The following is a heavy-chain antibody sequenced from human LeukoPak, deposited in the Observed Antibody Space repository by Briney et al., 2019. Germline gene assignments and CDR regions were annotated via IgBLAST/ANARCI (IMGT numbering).Heavy chain of an antibody. Sequence: SETLSLTCTVWGGSMSSYYWSWIRQPPGKGLEWIGYIYYSGSTNYNPSLKSRVTISIDTSKNQFSLKLNSVTAADTGVYYCGTGYYDCECYVPAFDYWGQGTLVTVSS. D-gene: IGHD3-16*01. V-gene: IGHV4-59*01. CDR2: IYYSGST. CDR3: GTGYYDCECYVPAFDY. CDR1: GGSMSSYY. J-gene: IGHJ4*02.